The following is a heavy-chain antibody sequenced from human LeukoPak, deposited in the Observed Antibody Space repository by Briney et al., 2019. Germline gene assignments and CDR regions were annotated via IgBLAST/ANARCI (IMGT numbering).Heavy chain of an antibody. CDR1: RLTVSSNY. V-gene: IGHV3-66*01. J-gene: IGHJ4*02. CDR3: ARGATVAGDFDY. CDR2: LCSGGDT. Sequence: GGSLRLSCAASRLTVSSNYMSWVRQAPGKGLEWVSVLCSGGDTYYADSVKGRFAISRDSAKNSLYLQMNNLRPDDTAVYYCARGATVAGDFDYWGQGTLVTVSS. D-gene: IGHD6-19*01.